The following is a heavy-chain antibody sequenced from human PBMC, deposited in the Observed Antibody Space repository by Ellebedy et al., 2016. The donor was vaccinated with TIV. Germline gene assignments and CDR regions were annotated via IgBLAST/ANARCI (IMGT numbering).Heavy chain of an antibody. D-gene: IGHD3-22*01. CDR2: MRSSGGSA. CDR1: GFTFSRYA. J-gene: IGHJ4*02. CDR3: AKGRGGGSDSSAPRYYFDY. Sequence: GESLKISCAASGFTFSRYAMSWVRQAPGKGLEWVSDMRSSGGSAHYADSVKGRFAISRDNSKKTLYLQMNSLRAEDTAVYYCAKGRGGGSDSSAPRYYFDYWGLGTLVTVSS. V-gene: IGHV3-23*01.